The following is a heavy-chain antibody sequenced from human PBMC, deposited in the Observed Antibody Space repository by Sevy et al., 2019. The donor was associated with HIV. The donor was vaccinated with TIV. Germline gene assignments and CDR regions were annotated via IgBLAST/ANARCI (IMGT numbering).Heavy chain of an antibody. J-gene: IGHJ6*02. Sequence: GGSLRLSCAASGFTFSTYAMNWVRQSPGKGLEWVSAVSGSAGSTYYADTVKGRFTISRDNSTNTLYLQMNSLSAEDTAVYYCAKGDRTFYGMDVWGQGTTVTVSS. CDR3: AKGDRTFYGMDV. CDR2: VSGSAGST. CDR1: GFTFSTYA. V-gene: IGHV3-23*01. D-gene: IGHD2-15*01.